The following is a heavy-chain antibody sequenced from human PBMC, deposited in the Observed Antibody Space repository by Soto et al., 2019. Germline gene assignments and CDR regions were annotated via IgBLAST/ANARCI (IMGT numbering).Heavy chain of an antibody. Sequence: QVPLVESGGGVVQPGRSLRLSCAASGFTFSSYGMHWVRQAPGKGLEWVAVIWYDGSNKYYADSVKGRFTISRDNSKNTLYLQMNSLRAEDTAVYYCARPEGLYSSSWYYFDYWGQGTLVTVSS. CDR2: IWYDGSNK. J-gene: IGHJ4*02. CDR1: GFTFSSYG. D-gene: IGHD6-13*01. V-gene: IGHV3-33*01. CDR3: ARPEGLYSSSWYYFDY.